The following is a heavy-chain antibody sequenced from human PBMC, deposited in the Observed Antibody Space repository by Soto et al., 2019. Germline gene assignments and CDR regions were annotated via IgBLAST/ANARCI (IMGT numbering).Heavy chain of an antibody. V-gene: IGHV3-11*01. D-gene: IGHD3-22*01. J-gene: IGHJ4*02. CDR2: ISSSGSTI. CDR3: ARYDDSSPFDY. CDR1: GFTFSDYY. Sequence: GGSLRLSCAASGFTFSDYYISWIRQAPGKGLEWVSYISSSGSTIYYADSVKGRFTISRDNAKNSLYLQMNSLRAEDTAVYYCARYDDSSPFDYWGQGTLVTVSS.